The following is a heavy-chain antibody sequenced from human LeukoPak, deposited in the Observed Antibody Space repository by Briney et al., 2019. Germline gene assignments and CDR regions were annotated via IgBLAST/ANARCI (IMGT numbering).Heavy chain of an antibody. CDR3: ARGYYYYHGVDV. V-gene: IGHV3-11*06. CDR1: GFTFSDYY. J-gene: IGHJ6*04. Sequence: GGSLRLSCAASGFTFSDYYMSWIRQAPGKGLEWVSYISSSSSYTDYADSVKGRFTISRDNAKNSLYLQMNSLRAEDTAVYYCARGYYYYHGVDVWGKGTTVTVSS. CDR2: ISSSSSYT.